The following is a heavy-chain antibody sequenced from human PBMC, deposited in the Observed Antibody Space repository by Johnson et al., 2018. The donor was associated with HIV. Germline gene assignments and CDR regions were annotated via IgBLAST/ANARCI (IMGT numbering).Heavy chain of an antibody. CDR1: GFTFDDYA. CDR2: ISWDGGST. CDR3: TSATYSNSKAHAFDI. V-gene: IGHV3-43D*03. Sequence: EVQLVESGGGLVQPGGSLRLSCAASGFTFDDYAMHWVRQAPGKGLEWVSLISWDGGSTYYADSVKGRFTISRDNSKNSLYLQMNSLRAEDTAVYYCTSATYSNSKAHAFDIWGQGTMVTVSS. J-gene: IGHJ3*02. D-gene: IGHD6-6*01.